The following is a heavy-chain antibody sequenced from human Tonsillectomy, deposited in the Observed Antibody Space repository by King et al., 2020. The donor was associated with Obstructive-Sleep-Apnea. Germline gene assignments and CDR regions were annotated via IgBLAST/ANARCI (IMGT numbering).Heavy chain of an antibody. D-gene: IGHD4-17*01. CDR1: GYTFTGYH. CDR2: INPNSGGT. J-gene: IGHJ4*02. CDR3: ATVAVATATYFFDY. V-gene: IGHV1-2*02. Sequence: QLVQSGAEVKKPGASVKVSCKASGYTFTGYHIHWVRQAPGQGLEWMGWINPNSGGTNYAQKLQGRVTMTRDTSISTAYMELSRLRSDDTAVYYCATVAVATATYFFDYWGQGTLVTVSS.